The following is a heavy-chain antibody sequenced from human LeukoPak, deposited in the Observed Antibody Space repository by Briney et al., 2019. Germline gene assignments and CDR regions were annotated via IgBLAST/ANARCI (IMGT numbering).Heavy chain of an antibody. CDR1: GYTFTSYY. CDR2: INPSGGST. CDR3: ARDLSSRNQTYYDFWSGYVSENYYYYYYMDV. J-gene: IGHJ6*03. Sequence: ASVKVSCKASGYTFTSYYMHWVRQAPGQGLEWMGIINPSGGSTSYAQKFQGRVTMTRDTSTSTAEMEMRSLRSDDRAVYYCARDLSSRNQTYYDFWSGYVSENYYYYYYMDVWGKGTTVTVSS. D-gene: IGHD3-3*01. V-gene: IGHV1-46*01.